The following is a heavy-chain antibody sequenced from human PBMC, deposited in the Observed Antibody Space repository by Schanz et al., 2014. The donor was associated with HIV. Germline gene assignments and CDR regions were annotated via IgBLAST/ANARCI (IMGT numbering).Heavy chain of an antibody. Sequence: VQVVESGGGLGQPGRSLRLSCAASGFTFSSYGMHWVRQAPGKGPEWVAVIWYDGSNTYYGDSVKGRFTISRDNSKNTLYLQMKSLRVEDTAVYYCARALGRFRLYHLDYWGQGTLVTVSS. V-gene: IGHV3-33*01. CDR2: IWYDGSNT. J-gene: IGHJ4*02. CDR3: ARALGRFRLYHLDY. D-gene: IGHD3-16*01. CDR1: GFTFSSYG.